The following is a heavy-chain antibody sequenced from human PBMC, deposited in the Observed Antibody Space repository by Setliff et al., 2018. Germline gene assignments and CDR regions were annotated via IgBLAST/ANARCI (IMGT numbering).Heavy chain of an antibody. Sequence: SETLSLTCAVYGGPFSSYYWSWIRQPPGKGLEWIGEINHSGSTNYNPSLKSRVTISVDTSKNQFSLKLSSVTAADTAVYYCARGRRHYYYYYMDVWGKGTTVTVSS. CDR3: ARGRRHYYYYYMDV. CDR2: INHSGST. J-gene: IGHJ6*03. V-gene: IGHV4-34*01. CDR1: GGPFSSYY.